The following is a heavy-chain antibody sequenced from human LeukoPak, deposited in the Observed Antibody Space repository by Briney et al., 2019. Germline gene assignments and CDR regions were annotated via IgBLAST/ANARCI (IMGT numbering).Heavy chain of an antibody. CDR3: AKDLSVAGQDY. J-gene: IGHJ4*02. Sequence: GGSLRLSCAASGFTFSNYGTHWVRQAPGRGLEWVAVISYDGSNKYYADSVKGRFTISRDNSKNTLYLQMNSLRAEDTAVYYCAKDLSVAGQDYWGQGTLVTVSS. CDR2: ISYDGSNK. CDR1: GFTFSNYG. V-gene: IGHV3-30*18. D-gene: IGHD6-19*01.